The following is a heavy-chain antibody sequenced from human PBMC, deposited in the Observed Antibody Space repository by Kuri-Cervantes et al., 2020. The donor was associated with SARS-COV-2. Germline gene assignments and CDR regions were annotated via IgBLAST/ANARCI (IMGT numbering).Heavy chain of an antibody. D-gene: IGHD6-19*01. J-gene: IGHJ4*02. CDR2: IRYDGSNK. CDR1: GFTFSSYG. Sequence: GESLKISCAASGFTFSSYGMHWVRQAPGKGLEWVAFIRYDGSNKYYADSVKGRFTISRDNSKNTLYLQMNSLRAEDTAVYYCAKDLYLGIAVAGTPSFDYWGQGTLVTVSS. V-gene: IGHV3-30*02. CDR3: AKDLYLGIAVAGTPSFDY.